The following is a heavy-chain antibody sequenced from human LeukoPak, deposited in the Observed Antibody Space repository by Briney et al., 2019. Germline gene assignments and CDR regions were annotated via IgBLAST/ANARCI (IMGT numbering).Heavy chain of an antibody. J-gene: IGHJ4*02. CDR2: IYYSGST. CDR3: ARQRYDFWSGYPRRNFDY. V-gene: IGHV4-59*08. D-gene: IGHD3-3*01. Sequence: SETLSLTCTVSGGSISSYYWSWIRQPPGKGLEWIGYIYYSGSTNYNPSLKSRVTISVDTSKNQFSLKLSSVTAADTALYYCARQRYDFWSGYPRRNFDYWGQGTLVTVSS. CDR1: GGSISSYY.